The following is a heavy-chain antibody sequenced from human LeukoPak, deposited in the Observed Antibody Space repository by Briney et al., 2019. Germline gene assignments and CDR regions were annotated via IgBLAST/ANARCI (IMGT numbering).Heavy chain of an antibody. CDR1: GFIFSSYA. CDR2: ISGIGDTT. CDR3: AKRVVVGATSPYSDFQH. Sequence: GGSLRLTCAASGFIFSSYAMGWVRQAPGKGLEWVSAISGIGDTTHYADSVKGRFTISRDNSKNTLFLQMDSLRGEDTAVYYCAKRVVVGATSPYSDFQHWGQGTLVTVSS. V-gene: IGHV3-23*01. J-gene: IGHJ1*01. D-gene: IGHD1-26*01.